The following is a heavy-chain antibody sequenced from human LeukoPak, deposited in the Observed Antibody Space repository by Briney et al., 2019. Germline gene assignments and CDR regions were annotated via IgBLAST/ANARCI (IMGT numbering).Heavy chain of an antibody. CDR3: ARGGSYLSAFDI. V-gene: IGHV3-53*01. J-gene: IGHJ3*02. D-gene: IGHD1-26*01. CDR1: GFTVGSNY. CDR2: IYSGGST. Sequence: PGGSLRPSCAASGFTVGSNYMSWVRQAPGKGLEWVSIIYSGGSTFYADSVKGRFTISRDNSKNTLYLQMNSLRAEDTAVYYCARGGSYLSAFDIWGQGAMVTVSS.